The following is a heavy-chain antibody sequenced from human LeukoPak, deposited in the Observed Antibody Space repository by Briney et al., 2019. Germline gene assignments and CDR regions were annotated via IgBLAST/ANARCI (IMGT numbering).Heavy chain of an antibody. D-gene: IGHD6-19*01. CDR2: IWYDGSNK. CDR3: ARDLGIAVAGIFY. CDR1: GFSVSNNY. V-gene: IGHV3-33*08. Sequence: GGSPRLSCVVSGFSVSNNYVSWVRQAPGKGLEWVAVIWYDGSNKYYADSVKGRFTISRDNSKNTLYLQMNSLRAEDTAVYYCARDLGIAVAGIFYWGQGTLVTVSS. J-gene: IGHJ4*02.